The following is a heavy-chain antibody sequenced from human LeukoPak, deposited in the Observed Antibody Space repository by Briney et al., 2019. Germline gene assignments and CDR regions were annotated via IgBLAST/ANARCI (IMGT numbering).Heavy chain of an antibody. J-gene: IGHJ4*02. CDR1: GGSIGSRSLY. D-gene: IGHD2-15*01. CDR3: ARMHVGGSCHY. V-gene: IGHV4-39*01. CDR2: IYYTGST. Sequence: SETLSLTCTVSGGSIGSRSLYWGWIRQPPGKGLEWIGYIYYTGSTYYNPSLKSRVTISVDTSKNQFSLRLSSVTAADTAVYYCARMHVGGSCHYWGQGTLVTVSS.